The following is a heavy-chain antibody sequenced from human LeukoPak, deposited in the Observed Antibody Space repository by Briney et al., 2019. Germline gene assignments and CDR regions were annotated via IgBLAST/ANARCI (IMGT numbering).Heavy chain of an antibody. Sequence: PGGSLRLSCAASGFTFSSYSMNWVRQAPGKGLEWVSSISSGSGYIYYADSEKGRFTISRDNAKNSLYLQMNSLRAEDTAVYYCARDGSGSADVDFDYWGQGTLVTVSS. V-gene: IGHV3-21*01. CDR1: GFTFSSYS. CDR3: ARDGSGSADVDFDY. CDR2: ISSGSGYI. J-gene: IGHJ4*02. D-gene: IGHD3-10*01.